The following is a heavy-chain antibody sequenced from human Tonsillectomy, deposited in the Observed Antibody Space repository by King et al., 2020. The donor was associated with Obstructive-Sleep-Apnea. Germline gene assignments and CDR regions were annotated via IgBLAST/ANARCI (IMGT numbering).Heavy chain of an antibody. CDR3: ARAHDSSGCPFDY. CDR1: GFTFSSYS. CDR2: ISSSSSTI. Sequence: VQLVESGGGLVQPGGSLRLSCAASGFTFSSYSMNWVRQAPGKGLEWVSYISSSSSTIYYADSVKGRFTISRDNAKNSLYLQMNSLRAEDTAVDYCARAHDSSGCPFDYWGQGTLVTVSS. D-gene: IGHD3-22*01. J-gene: IGHJ4*02. V-gene: IGHV3-48*04.